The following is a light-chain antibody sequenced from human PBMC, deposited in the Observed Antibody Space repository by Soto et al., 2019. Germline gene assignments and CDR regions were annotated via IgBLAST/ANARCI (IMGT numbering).Light chain of an antibody. Sequence: QSVLTQPASVSGSPGQSITISCTGTSSDVGGYNYVSWYQQHPGNAPKLMIYEVSNRPSGVSNRFSGSKSGNTASLTISGLQAEDEADYYCTSYTSSSTYFFGTGTKLTVL. CDR1: SSDVGGYNY. CDR2: EVS. V-gene: IGLV2-14*01. CDR3: TSYTSSSTYF. J-gene: IGLJ1*01.